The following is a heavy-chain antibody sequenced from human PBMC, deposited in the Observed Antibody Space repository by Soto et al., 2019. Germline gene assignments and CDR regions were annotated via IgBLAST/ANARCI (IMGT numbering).Heavy chain of an antibody. CDR3: ASTNTVTPRSYYYYGMDV. V-gene: IGHV1-69*06. CDR1: GGTFSSYA. CDR2: IIPIFGTA. J-gene: IGHJ6*02. D-gene: IGHD4-4*01. Sequence: SVKVSCKASGGTFSSYAISWVRQAPGQGLEWMGGIIPIFGTANYAQKFQGRVTITADKSTSTAYMELSSLRSEDTAVYYCASTNTVTPRSYYYYGMDVWGQGTTVTVSS.